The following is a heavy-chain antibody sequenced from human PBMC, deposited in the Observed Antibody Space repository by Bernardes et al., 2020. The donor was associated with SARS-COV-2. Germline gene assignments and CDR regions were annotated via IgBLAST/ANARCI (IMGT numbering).Heavy chain of an antibody. D-gene: IGHD3-3*01. J-gene: IGHJ6*02. CDR3: ARDPTSEYDFWSGYYYGMDV. CDR2: ISSSSSTI. V-gene: IGHV3-48*01. CDR1: GFTFSSYS. Sequence: GGSLRLSCAASGFTFSSYSMNWVRQAPGKGLEWVSYISSSSSTIYYADSVKGRFTISRDNAKNSLYLQMNSLRAEDTAVYYCARDPTSEYDFWSGYYYGMDVWGQGTTVTVSS.